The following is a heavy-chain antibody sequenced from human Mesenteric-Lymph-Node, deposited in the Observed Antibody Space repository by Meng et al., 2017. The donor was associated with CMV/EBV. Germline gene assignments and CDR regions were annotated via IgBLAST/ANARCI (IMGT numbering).Heavy chain of an antibody. CDR3: ASIQSDTMAFDY. CDR2: INTNSSST. CDR1: GYSFSGYE. Sequence: KASGYSFSGYEMQWVRQATGQGLEGMGQINTNSSSTNNAQKLKGRVTMTRDTCISSAYMELSRLRSDDTAVYYCASIQSDTMAFDYWGQGTLVTVSS. J-gene: IGHJ4*02. D-gene: IGHD3-3*01. V-gene: IGHV1-2*06.